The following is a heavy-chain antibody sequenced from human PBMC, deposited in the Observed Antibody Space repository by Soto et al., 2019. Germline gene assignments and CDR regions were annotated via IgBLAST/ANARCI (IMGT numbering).Heavy chain of an antibody. J-gene: IGHJ4*02. CDR3: ARYRREAVAGYTLDN. CDR1: GGSISSNY. CDR2: VYNSGST. D-gene: IGHD6-13*01. Sequence: SETLSLTCTVSGGSISSNYWTWIRQPPGKGLEWIGYVYNSGSTNYNPSPKSRVTISEDTSKSQFSLKVNSMTAADTAVYYCARYRREAVAGYTLDNWGQGILVTVSS. V-gene: IGHV4-59*01.